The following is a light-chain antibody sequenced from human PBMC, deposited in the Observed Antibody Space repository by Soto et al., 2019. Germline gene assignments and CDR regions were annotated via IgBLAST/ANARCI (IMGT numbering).Light chain of an antibody. V-gene: IGKV4-1*01. CDR3: QQYYITPRS. J-gene: IGKJ3*01. Sequence: DIVMTQSPDSLAVSLGERATINCKSSQSLLYSSNNRNYLAWYQKKPGQPPRLLLYAASTRESGVPDRFSGGGSGTDFTLTISSLQAEDVAVYYCQQYYITPRSFGPGTKVGVK. CDR2: AAS. CDR1: QSLLYSSNNRNY.